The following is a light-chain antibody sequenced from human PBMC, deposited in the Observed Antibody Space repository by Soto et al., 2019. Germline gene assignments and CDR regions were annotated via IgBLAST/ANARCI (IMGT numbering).Light chain of an antibody. CDR2: DAS. V-gene: IGKV3D-11*01. CDR1: QGVTSY. CDR3: QQRSNWLT. J-gene: IGKJ4*01. Sequence: EIVLTQCPATLSLSPGERATLSCRASQGVTSYLAWYQQKPGQAPRLLIYDASNRATGIPARFSGSGPGTDFTLTISSLEPEDFAVYYCQQRSNWLTFGGGTKVEIK.